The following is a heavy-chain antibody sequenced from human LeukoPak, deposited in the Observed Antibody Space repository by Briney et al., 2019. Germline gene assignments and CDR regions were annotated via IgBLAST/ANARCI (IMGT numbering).Heavy chain of an antibody. V-gene: IGHV3-23*01. Sequence: PGGSLRLSCAASGFTFSSYAMTWVRQPPGKGLEGVSSITGSTGSTYYADSVKGRFTISRDNSKNPLYLRMNSLRAEDTAVYYCAKRYSGSSGLYNFDYWGQGTLVTVSS. J-gene: IGHJ4*02. CDR2: ITGSTGST. CDR3: AKRYSGSSGLYNFDY. CDR1: GFTFSSYA. D-gene: IGHD1-26*01.